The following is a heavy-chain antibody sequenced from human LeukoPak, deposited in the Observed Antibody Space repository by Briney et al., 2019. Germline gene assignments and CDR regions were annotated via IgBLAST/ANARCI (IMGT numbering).Heavy chain of an antibody. CDR1: GFTFSNAW. CDR2: ISSSSSYI. CDR3: ARASLSDYGDYYYYGMDV. Sequence: PGGSLRLSCAASGFTFSNAWMSWVRQAPGKGLEWVSSISSSSSYIYYADSVKGRFTISRDNAKNSLYLQMNSLRAEDTAVYYCARASLSDYGDYYYYGMDVWGQGTTVTVSS. V-gene: IGHV3-21*01. D-gene: IGHD4-17*01. J-gene: IGHJ6*02.